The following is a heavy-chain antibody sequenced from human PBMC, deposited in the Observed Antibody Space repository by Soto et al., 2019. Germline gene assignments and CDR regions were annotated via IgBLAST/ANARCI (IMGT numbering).Heavy chain of an antibody. CDR2: IKQGGNEK. CDR1: GFMFSTYL. J-gene: IGHJ6*02. CDR3: VGALTYEVPYYYYGMDV. Sequence: GGTLRLSCKPSGFMFSTYLMSWVRQAPGKGLEWVANIKQGGNEKFYVDSVKGRFTISRDNAKKSLFLQMNSLRPADTAVYYCVGALTYEVPYYYYGMDVWGQGTTVTVSS. V-gene: IGHV3-7*04. D-gene: IGHD3-3*01.